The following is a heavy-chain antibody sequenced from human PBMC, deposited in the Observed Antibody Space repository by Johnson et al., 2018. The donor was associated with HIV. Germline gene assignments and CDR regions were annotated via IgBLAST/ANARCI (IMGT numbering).Heavy chain of an antibody. CDR2: ISGYGRTI. CDR3: AIGRGEFPRHAFDI. V-gene: IGHV3-11*04. Sequence: QMQLVESGGGLVKPGGSLRLSCAASGFTFSDSYMAWIRQAPGKGLEWISYISGYGRTIYYADSVRGRFTISRDNAKNSLYLQMNSLRAEDTAVYYCAIGRGEFPRHAFDIWGQGTMVTVSS. J-gene: IGHJ3*02. D-gene: IGHD3-10*01. CDR1: GFTFSDSY.